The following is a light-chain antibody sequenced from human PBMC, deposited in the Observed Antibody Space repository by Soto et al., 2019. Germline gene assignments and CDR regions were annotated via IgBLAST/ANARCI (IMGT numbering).Light chain of an antibody. J-gene: IGKJ1*01. CDR3: QQYGSSGT. CDR2: GAS. CDR1: QTVSSTY. V-gene: IGKV3-20*01. Sequence: IVLTQSPGTLSLSPGDRATLSCRASQTVSSTYLAWYQQKPGQPPRLLIYGASSRATGIPDRFSGSGSGTDFTLTISRLEPEDFAVYYCQQYGSSGTFGQGTQLDIK.